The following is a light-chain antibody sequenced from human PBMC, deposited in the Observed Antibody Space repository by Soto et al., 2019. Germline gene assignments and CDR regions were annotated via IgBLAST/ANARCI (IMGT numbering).Light chain of an antibody. V-gene: IGKV3-11*01. J-gene: IGKJ4*01. CDR3: QQRSNWPLT. CDR1: QSVSSK. Sequence: EIVMTQSPGTLSVSPGERVTLSCRASQSVSSKVAWYQQKPGQAPRLLIYDASNRATGIPARFSGSGSETDFTLTISSLEPEDFAVYYCQQRSNWPLTFGGGTKVDIK. CDR2: DAS.